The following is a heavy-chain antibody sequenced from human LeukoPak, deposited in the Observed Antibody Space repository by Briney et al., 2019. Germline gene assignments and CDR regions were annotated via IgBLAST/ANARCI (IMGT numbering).Heavy chain of an antibody. V-gene: IGHV3-33*06. CDR2: IWYDGSNK. Sequence: GGSLRLSCAASGFTFSSYGMHWVRQAPGKGLEWVAVIWYDGSNKYYADSVKGRFTISRDNSKNTLYLHMNTLRAEDTAIYYCAKDRTVGASFWYFDLWGRGTLVTVSS. CDR1: GFTFSSYG. D-gene: IGHD1-26*01. J-gene: IGHJ2*01. CDR3: AKDRTVGASFWYFDL.